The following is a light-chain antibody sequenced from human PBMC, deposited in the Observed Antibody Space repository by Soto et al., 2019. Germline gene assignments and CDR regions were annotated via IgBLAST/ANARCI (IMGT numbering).Light chain of an antibody. CDR3: SSYTSTSTLYV. V-gene: IGLV2-14*01. J-gene: IGLJ1*01. CDR1: SSDIGRYNY. Sequence: QSALTQPASVSGSPGQSITISCTGTSSDIGRYNYVSWYQQHPGKAPKLMISEVNNRPSGVSDRFSGSKSGNTASLTISGLQAEDEADYYCSSYTSTSTLYVFGAGTKLTVL. CDR2: EVN.